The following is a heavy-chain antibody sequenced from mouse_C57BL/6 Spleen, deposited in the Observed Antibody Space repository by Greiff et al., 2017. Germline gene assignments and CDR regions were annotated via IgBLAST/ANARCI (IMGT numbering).Heavy chain of an antibody. D-gene: IGHD1-1*01. J-gene: IGHJ2*01. CDR1: GFSLTSYG. CDR3: AKNSDGSSSFDY. CDR2: IWRGRST. V-gene: IGHV2-5*01. Sequence: QVQLQQSGPGLVQPSRTLSITCTVSGFSLTSYGVHWVRQSPGKGLEWLGVIWRGRSTDYNAAFMSRLSITKDNSKSQVFFKMNSLQADDTAIYYCAKNSDGSSSFDYWGQGTTLTVSS.